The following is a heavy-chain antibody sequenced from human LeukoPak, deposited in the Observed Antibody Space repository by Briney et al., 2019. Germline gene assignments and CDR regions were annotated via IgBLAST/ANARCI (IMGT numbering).Heavy chain of an antibody. D-gene: IGHD3-10*01. CDR3: AREQGSGSYYTVDY. J-gene: IGHJ4*02. CDR2: IWYDGSNK. Sequence: GGSLRLSCAASGFTFSSYGMHWVRQAPGKGLEWVAVIWYDGSNKYYADSVKGRFTISRDNSKNTLYLQMNSLRAEDTAVYYCAREQGSGSYYTVDYWGQGTLVTVSS. CDR1: GFTFSSYG. V-gene: IGHV3-33*01.